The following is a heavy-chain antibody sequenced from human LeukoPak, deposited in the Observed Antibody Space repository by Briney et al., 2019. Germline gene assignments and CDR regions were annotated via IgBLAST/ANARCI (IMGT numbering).Heavy chain of an antibody. CDR1: GFTFSSYA. D-gene: IGHD4-17*01. V-gene: IGHV3-30-3*01. Sequence: GGSLRLSCAASGFTFSSYAMHWVRQAPGKGLEWVAVISYDGSNKYYADSVKGRFTISRDNSKNTLYLQMNSLRAEDTAVYYCARELGVTVTTYDETFDIWGQGTMVTVSS. CDR2: ISYDGSNK. J-gene: IGHJ3*02. CDR3: ARELGVTVTTYDETFDI.